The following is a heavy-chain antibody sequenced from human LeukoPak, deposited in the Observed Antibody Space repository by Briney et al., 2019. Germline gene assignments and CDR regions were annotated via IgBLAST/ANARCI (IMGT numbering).Heavy chain of an antibody. D-gene: IGHD6-13*01. J-gene: IGHJ4*02. CDR3: ARVGTPIAAAGTHPSFDY. CDR2: INHSGST. Sequence: SETLSLTCAVYGGSFSGYYWSWIRHPPGKGLEWIGEINHSGSTNYNPSLKSRVTISVDTSKNHFSLKLSSVTAADTALYYCARVGTPIAAAGTHPSFDYWGQGTLVNVSS. CDR1: GGSFSGYY. V-gene: IGHV4-34*01.